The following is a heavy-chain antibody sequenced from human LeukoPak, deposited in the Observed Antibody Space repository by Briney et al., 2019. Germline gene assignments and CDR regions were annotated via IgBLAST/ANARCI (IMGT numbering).Heavy chain of an antibody. J-gene: IGHJ4*02. CDR3: ARCLLITFGGVIEPFDY. D-gene: IGHD3-16*02. CDR2: ISSSSSTI. CDR1: GFTFSSYS. Sequence: PGGSLRLSCAASGFTFSSYSMNWVRQAPGKGLEWVSYISSSSSTIYYADSVKGRFTISRDNAKTSLYLQMNSLRDEGTAVYYCARCLLITFGGVIEPFDYWGQGTLVTVSS. V-gene: IGHV3-48*02.